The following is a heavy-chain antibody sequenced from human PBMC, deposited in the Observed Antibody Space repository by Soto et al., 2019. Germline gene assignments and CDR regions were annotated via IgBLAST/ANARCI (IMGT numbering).Heavy chain of an antibody. CDR2: IYSGGST. Sequence: EVQLVESGGGLVQPGGSLRLSCAASGFTVSSNYMSWVRQAPGKGLEWVSVIYSGGSTYYADSVKGRFTISRHNSKNTLYRQMNCLRAEDTAVYYCARDLGYCTNGVCVDAFDIWGQGTMVTVSS. D-gene: IGHD2-8*01. CDR1: GFTVSSNY. CDR3: ARDLGYCTNGVCVDAFDI. J-gene: IGHJ3*02. V-gene: IGHV3-53*04.